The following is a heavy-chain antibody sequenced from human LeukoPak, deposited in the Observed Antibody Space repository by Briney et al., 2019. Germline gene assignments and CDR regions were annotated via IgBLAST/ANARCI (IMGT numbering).Heavy chain of an antibody. Sequence: SVKVSCKACGYTFTSYYMHWVRQAAGQGREWMGIINPSGGRTSYAQKFQGRVTMTRDTSTSTVYMELSSLRSEDTAVYYCGGGVGIVGATSYYFDYWGQGTLVTVSS. V-gene: IGHV1-46*01. D-gene: IGHD1-26*01. CDR2: INPSGGRT. CDR1: GYTFTSYY. J-gene: IGHJ4*02. CDR3: GGGVGIVGATSYYFDY.